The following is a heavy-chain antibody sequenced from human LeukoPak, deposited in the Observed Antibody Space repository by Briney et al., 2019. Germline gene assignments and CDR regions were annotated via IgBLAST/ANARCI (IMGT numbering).Heavy chain of an antibody. D-gene: IGHD5-18*01. Sequence: GESLKISCKGSGYSFTIYWIGWVRQMPGKGLEWMGIIYPGDSDTRYSPSFQGQVTISADKSISTAYLQWSSLKASDTAMYYCARHNVDTAMVYGMDVWGQGTTVTVSS. V-gene: IGHV5-51*01. CDR1: GYSFTIYW. J-gene: IGHJ6*02. CDR3: ARHNVDTAMVYGMDV. CDR2: IYPGDSDT.